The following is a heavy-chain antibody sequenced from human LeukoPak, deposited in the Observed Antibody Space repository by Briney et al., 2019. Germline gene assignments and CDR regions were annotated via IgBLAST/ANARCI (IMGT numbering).Heavy chain of an antibody. CDR1: GYTFTGYY. CDR3: ARDPGALQEGFVY. J-gene: IGHJ4*02. CDR2: INPNSGGT. D-gene: IGHD1-26*01. Sequence: ASVMVSCKASGYTFTGYYMHWVRQAPGQGLEWMGWINPNSGGTNYAQRFQGRVTMTRDTSISTAYMELSRLRSDDTAVYYCARDPGALQEGFVYWGQGTLVTVSS. V-gene: IGHV1-2*02.